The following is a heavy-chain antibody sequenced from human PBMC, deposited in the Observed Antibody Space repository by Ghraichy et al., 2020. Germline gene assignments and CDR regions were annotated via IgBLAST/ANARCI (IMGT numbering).Heavy chain of an antibody. V-gene: IGHV3-30*18. J-gene: IGHJ6*02. CDR3: SKSGGSWRFYYYCGMDV. CDR1: GFTFSSFA. Sequence: GESLNISCGASGFTFSSFAMHWVRQVPGKGLEWLAVISYDGGNKYYIESVKGRFTVSRDNSNNTLYLQMNSLRSEDTAVYYCSKSGGSWRFYYYCGMDVWGQGTTVTVSS. D-gene: IGHD2-15*01. CDR2: ISYDGGNK.